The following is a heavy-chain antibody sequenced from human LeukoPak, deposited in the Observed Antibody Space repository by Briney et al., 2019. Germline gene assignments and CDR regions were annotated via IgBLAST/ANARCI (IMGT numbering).Heavy chain of an antibody. J-gene: IGHJ4*02. CDR1: GFTVSRNY. Sequence: GGSLRLSCAASGFTVSRNYMSWVRQAPGKGLEWVSVIYSGGTTYADSVKGRFTISRDNSKNTLYLQMNSLRAEDTAVYYCARALPVVPAAYFDYWGQGTLVTVSS. CDR3: ARALPVVPAAYFDY. V-gene: IGHV3-53*01. D-gene: IGHD2-2*01. CDR2: IYSGGTT.